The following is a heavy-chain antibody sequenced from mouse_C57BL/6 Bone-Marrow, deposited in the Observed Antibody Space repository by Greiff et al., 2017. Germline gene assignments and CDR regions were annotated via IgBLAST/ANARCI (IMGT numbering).Heavy chain of an antibody. Sequence: EVHLVESGGGLVKPGGSLKLSCAASGFTFSDYGMHWVRQAPEKGLEWVAYISSGSSTIYYADTVKGRFTISRDNAKNTLFLQMTSLRSEDTAMYYCARRPWDWGQGTLVTVSA. CDR1: GFTFSDYG. V-gene: IGHV5-17*01. CDR2: ISSGSSTI. J-gene: IGHJ3*01. D-gene: IGHD4-1*01. CDR3: ARRPWD.